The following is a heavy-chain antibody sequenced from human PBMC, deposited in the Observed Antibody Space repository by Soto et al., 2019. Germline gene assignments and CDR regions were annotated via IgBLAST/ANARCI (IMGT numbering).Heavy chain of an antibody. Sequence: EALLLESGGSLVQPGRSLRLSCAASGFTFNTFAMTWVRQAPGKGLEWVSALSGSGSLSYYADSVKGRFTISRDNSKNTMYLQMNNLRVDETAVYFCARDRGGALDSWGQGTLVTVSS. D-gene: IGHD2-15*01. V-gene: IGHV3-23*01. CDR1: GFTFNTFA. CDR2: LSGSGSLS. J-gene: IGHJ4*02. CDR3: ARDRGGALDS.